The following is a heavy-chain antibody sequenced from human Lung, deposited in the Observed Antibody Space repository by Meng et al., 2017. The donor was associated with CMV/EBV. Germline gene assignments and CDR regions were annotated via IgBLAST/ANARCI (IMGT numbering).Heavy chain of an antibody. V-gene: IGHV3-30*04. CDR1: GFTISSYA. CDR2: ISYDGSNK. Sequence: GGSXRLXXAASGFTISSYAMHWVRQAPGKGLEWVAVISYDGSNKYYADSVKGRFTISRDNSKNTLYLQMNSLRAEDTAVYYCARAFYDSIFDGMDAWGQGXTVTVSS. D-gene: IGHD3-22*01. CDR3: ARAFYDSIFDGMDA. J-gene: IGHJ6*02.